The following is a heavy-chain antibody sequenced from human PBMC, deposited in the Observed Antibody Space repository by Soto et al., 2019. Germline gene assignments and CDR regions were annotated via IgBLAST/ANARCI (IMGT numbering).Heavy chain of an antibody. CDR2: ISSSSSTI. CDR3: ANDWFHSS. Sequence: GGSLRLSCAASGFTFSSYSMNWVRQAPGKGLEWVSYISSSSSTIYYADSVKGRFTISRDNAKNSLYLQMNSLRAEDTAVYYCANDWFHSSWGQGTLVTVSS. J-gene: IGHJ4*02. D-gene: IGHD3-9*01. V-gene: IGHV3-48*01. CDR1: GFTFSSYS.